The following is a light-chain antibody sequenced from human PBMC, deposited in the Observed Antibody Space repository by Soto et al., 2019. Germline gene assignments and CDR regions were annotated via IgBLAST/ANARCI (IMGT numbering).Light chain of an antibody. CDR1: QTVDSTF. CDR2: GAS. CDR3: EQYMRSVT. V-gene: IGKV3-20*01. J-gene: IGKJ1*01. Sequence: EIVLTQSPGSLSLSPRERATLSCRASQTVDSTFFAWYQKKPGQAPRLLIYGASKSATDRPDRVSGSVSGTDFSLTISRLEPEDFAVYYCEQYMRSVTFGQGTKVEIK.